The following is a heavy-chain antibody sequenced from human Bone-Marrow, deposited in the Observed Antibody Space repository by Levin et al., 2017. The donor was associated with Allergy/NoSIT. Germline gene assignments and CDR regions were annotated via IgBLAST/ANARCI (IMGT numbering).Heavy chain of an antibody. Sequence: ASVKVSCAASGFTFSDYYMSWVRQAPGKGLEWVSGISGTGDETHYADSVKGRFTISRDNSKTTLYLHMNSQRAEDTAVYYCAKRRRDGYNSDLDYWGQGTLVTVSS. J-gene: IGHJ4*02. D-gene: IGHD5-24*01. V-gene: IGHV3-23*01. CDR2: ISGTGDET. CDR1: GFTFSDYY. CDR3: AKRRRDGYNSDLDY.